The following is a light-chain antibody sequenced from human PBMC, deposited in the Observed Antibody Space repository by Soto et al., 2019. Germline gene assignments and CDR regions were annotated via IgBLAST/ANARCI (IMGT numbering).Light chain of an antibody. J-gene: IGKJ2*01. Sequence: EVVLTQSPGTLSLSPGERATLSCRASQSVTNNYLAWYQQRPGQAPRLLIFGSSDRATGIPDRFSGSGSGTDFPLTISRLEPEDFAVYYCHLYGSSPPYTFGQGTKLEIK. CDR3: HLYGSSPPYT. V-gene: IGKV3-20*01. CDR1: QSVTNNY. CDR2: GSS.